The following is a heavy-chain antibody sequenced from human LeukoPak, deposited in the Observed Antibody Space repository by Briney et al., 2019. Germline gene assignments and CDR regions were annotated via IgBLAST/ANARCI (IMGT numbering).Heavy chain of an antibody. CDR1: GFTFSSYG. V-gene: IGHV3-33*06. Sequence: PGRSLRLSCAASGFTFSSYGMHWVRQAPGKGLEWVAVIWYDGSNKYYADSVKGRFTISRGNSKNKLYLQMNRLRAEDTAVYYCAKGGDTYDFWSGYYTGRHYYYYMDVWGKGTTVTVSS. CDR2: IWYDGSNK. D-gene: IGHD3-3*01. CDR3: AKGGDTYDFWSGYYTGRHYYYYMDV. J-gene: IGHJ6*03.